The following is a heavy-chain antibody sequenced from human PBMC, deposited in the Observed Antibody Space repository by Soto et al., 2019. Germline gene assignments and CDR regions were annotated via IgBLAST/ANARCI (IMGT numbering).Heavy chain of an antibody. J-gene: IGHJ4*02. V-gene: IGHV1-69*01. Sequence: QVQLVQSGAEVRKPGSSVKVSCKASGGTFSRHAISWVRQAPGQGLEWMGWIIPIFGTANHAQKFQGRVTIIADESTSTVYRELSSLRSEDTAMYYCARGWGYDSNDYYYAYWGQGTLVIVSS. CDR2: IIPIFGTA. CDR1: GGTFSRHA. CDR3: ARGWGYDSNDYYYAY. D-gene: IGHD3-22*01.